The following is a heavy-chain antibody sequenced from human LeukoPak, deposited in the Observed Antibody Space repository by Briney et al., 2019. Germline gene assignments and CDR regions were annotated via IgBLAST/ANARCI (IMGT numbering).Heavy chain of an antibody. CDR3: AKDMGLRLGELSYPDY. CDR1: GFTFDDYA. CDR2: ISGDGGST. Sequence: GGSLRLSCAASGFTFDDYAMHWVRQAPGKGLEWVSLISGDGGSTYYADSVKGRFTISRDNSKNSLYLQMNSLRTEDTALYYCAKDMGLRLGELSYPDYWGQGTLVPVSS. D-gene: IGHD3-16*02. V-gene: IGHV3-43*02. J-gene: IGHJ4*02.